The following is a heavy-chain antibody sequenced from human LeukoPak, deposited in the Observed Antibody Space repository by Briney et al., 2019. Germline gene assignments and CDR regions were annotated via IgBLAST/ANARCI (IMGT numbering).Heavy chain of an antibody. J-gene: IGHJ5*02. D-gene: IGHD1-7*01. V-gene: IGHV1-69*04. CDR1: GGTFSSYA. Sequence: SVKVSCKASGGTFSSYAISWVRQAPGQGLERMGRIIPILGIANYAQKFQGRVTITADKSTSTAYMELSSLRSEDTAVYYCARAAGSTGTSGWFDPWGQGTLVTVSS. CDR2: IIPILGIA. CDR3: ARAAGSTGTSGWFDP.